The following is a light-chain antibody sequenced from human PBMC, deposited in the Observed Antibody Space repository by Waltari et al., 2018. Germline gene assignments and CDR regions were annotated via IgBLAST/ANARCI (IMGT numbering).Light chain of an antibody. CDR1: QSISNY. CDR3: QQSYSTPPYT. V-gene: IGKV1-39*01. Sequence: DIQMTQSPSPLSASVGDRVTITCLASQSISNYLNWYQQRPGKAPKYLIYAASSLQSGVPSRFSGSGSGTDFTLTISSLQPEDFATYYCQQSYSTPPYTFGQGTKLEIK. J-gene: IGKJ2*01. CDR2: AAS.